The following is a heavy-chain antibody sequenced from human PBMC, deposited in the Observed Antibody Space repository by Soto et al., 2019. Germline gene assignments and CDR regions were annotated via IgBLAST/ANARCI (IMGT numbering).Heavy chain of an antibody. Sequence: ASVKVSCKASGYTFTSYAMNWVRQAPGQGLEWMGWINTNTGNPTYAQGFTGRFVFSLDTSVSTAYLQICSLKAEDTAVYYCARGGGRFGELLHYYYGMDVWDQGTTVTVS. J-gene: IGHJ6*02. V-gene: IGHV7-4-1*01. CDR3: ARGGGRFGELLHYYYGMDV. CDR2: INTNTGNP. D-gene: IGHD3-10*01. CDR1: GYTFTSYA.